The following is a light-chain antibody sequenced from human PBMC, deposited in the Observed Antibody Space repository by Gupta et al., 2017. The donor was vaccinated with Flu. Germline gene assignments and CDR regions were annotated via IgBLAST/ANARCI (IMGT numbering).Light chain of an antibody. CDR1: QSVDGAF. CDR3: QQYGHSPAFS. CDR2: GTS. Sequence: LSLSPGERATLSCRASQSVDGAFLAWYQQQNGRAPRPLIFGTSTRATGIPDRFSGSGSGTDFTLTISRLEPEDFAVYYCQQYGHSPAFSFGQGTKLEI. V-gene: IGKV3-20*01. J-gene: IGKJ2*03.